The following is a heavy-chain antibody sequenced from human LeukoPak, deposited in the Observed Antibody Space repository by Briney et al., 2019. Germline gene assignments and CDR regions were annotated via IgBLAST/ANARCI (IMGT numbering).Heavy chain of an antibody. V-gene: IGHV4-61*02. CDR1: GGSISSGSYY. Sequence: PSETLSLTCTVSGGSISSGSYYWSWIRQPAGKGLEWIGRIYTSGSTNYNPSLKSRVTISVDTSKNQFSLKLSSVTAADTAVYYCARDLGYYYYYYYMDVWGKGTTVTVSS. J-gene: IGHJ6*03. CDR3: ARDLGYYYYYYYMDV. CDR2: IYTSGST.